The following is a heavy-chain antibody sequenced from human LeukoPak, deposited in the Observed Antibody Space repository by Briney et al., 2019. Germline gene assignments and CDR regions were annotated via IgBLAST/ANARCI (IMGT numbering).Heavy chain of an antibody. Sequence: SETLSLTCTVSGGSISSYYWSWIRQPPGKGLEWIGYIYYSGSTNYNPSLKSRVTISVDTSKNQFSLKLSSVTAADTAVYYCARRDCSGGSCYGLWGQGTLVTVSS. CDR2: IYYSGST. V-gene: IGHV4-59*01. CDR3: ARRDCSGGSCYGL. CDR1: GGSISSYY. D-gene: IGHD2-15*01. J-gene: IGHJ4*02.